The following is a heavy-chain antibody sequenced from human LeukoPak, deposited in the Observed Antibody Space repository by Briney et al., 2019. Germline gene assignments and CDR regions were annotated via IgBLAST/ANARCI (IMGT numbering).Heavy chain of an antibody. V-gene: IGHV4-59*01. Sequence: SETLSVTCTVCGGSISSYYWTWIRQSPGKGLEWIGYIYYTGSTNYNPSLKSRVTISVDTSKNQFSLKLSSVTAADTAVYYCARGATKFDHWGQGTLVTVSS. CDR1: GGSISSYY. J-gene: IGHJ4*02. CDR3: ARGATKFDH. D-gene: IGHD1-26*01. CDR2: IYYTGST.